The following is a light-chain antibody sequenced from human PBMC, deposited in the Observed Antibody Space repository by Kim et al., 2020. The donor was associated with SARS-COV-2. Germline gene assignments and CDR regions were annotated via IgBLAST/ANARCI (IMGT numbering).Light chain of an antibody. V-gene: IGKV1-12*01. CDR2: AAS. CDR3: QQAKYFPYT. Sequence: SASVGDRVTITCRARQGIDNYLAWYQEKPGKVPKLLIYAASNLQSGVPSRFSGSGSGTDFTLTISSLQPEDFATYYCQQAKYFPYTFAQGTKLEIK. J-gene: IGKJ2*01. CDR1: QGIDNY.